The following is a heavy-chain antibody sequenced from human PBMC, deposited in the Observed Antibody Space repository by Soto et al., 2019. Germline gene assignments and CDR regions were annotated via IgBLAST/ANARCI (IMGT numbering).Heavy chain of an antibody. V-gene: IGHV1-58*01. Sequence: SVKVSCKASGFTFTSSAVQWVRQARGQRLEWIGWIVVGSGNTNYAQKFQERATITRDMSTSTAYMELSSLRSEDTAVYYCAADNGDYYDSSGAYYYYYGMDVWGQGTTVTVS. CDR2: IVVGSGNT. D-gene: IGHD3-22*01. CDR1: GFTFTSSA. J-gene: IGHJ6*02. CDR3: AADNGDYYDSSGAYYYYYGMDV.